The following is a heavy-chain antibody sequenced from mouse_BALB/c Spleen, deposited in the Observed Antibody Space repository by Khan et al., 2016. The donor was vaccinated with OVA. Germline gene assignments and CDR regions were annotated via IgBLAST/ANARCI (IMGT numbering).Heavy chain of an antibody. CDR1: GFSLSDYG. CDR2: IWGGGST. Sequence: QVQLKESGPGLVAPSQSLSITCTVSGFSLSDYGVSWIRQPPGKGLEWLGVIWGGGSTYYNSALKSRLSISKDNSKGQVFLKMNSLQTDDTAIYYCAKGLWSYYFALDYWGQGTSVTVSS. V-gene: IGHV2-6-5*01. J-gene: IGHJ4*01. CDR3: AKGLWSYYFALDY. D-gene: IGHD1-1*02.